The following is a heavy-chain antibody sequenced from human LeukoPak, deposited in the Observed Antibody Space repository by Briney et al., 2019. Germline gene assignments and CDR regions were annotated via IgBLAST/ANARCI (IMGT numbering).Heavy chain of an antibody. CDR2: ISSDGNTQ. D-gene: IGHD1-26*01. V-gene: IGHV3-30-3*01. J-gene: IGHJ3*02. CDR1: GFTFSSYA. Sequence: GGSLRLSCAASGFTFSSYAMHWVRQAPGKGLEWAAVISSDGNTQYYADSVEGRFTISRDNSNNTLYLQMNSLRADDTAIYYCARRRIVGSIDDAFDIWGQGTMVTLSS. CDR3: ARRRIVGSIDDAFDI.